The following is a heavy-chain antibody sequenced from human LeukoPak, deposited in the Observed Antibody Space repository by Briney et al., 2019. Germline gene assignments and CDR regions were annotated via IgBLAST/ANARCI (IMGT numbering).Heavy chain of an antibody. CDR2: TNNDGSTT. CDR1: GFTFSSYW. CDR3: AKDLNYGGNGWFDP. Sequence: GGSLRLSCAASGFTFSSYWMHWVRQVPGKGLVWVSRTNNDGSTTNYADSVRGRFSISRDNAKNTLYLQMNSLRAEDTAVYYCAKDLNYGGNGWFDPWGQGTLVTVSS. J-gene: IGHJ5*02. V-gene: IGHV3-74*01. D-gene: IGHD4-23*01.